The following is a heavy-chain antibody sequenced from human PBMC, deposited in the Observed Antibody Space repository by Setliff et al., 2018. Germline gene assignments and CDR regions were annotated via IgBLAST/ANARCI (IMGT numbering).Heavy chain of an antibody. CDR1: GYTFKNYG. CDR2: IGTYDANT. CDR3: VRERRGGHFDY. V-gene: IGHV1-18*01. J-gene: IGHJ4*02. Sequence: GASVKVSCKASGYTFKNYGVSWVRQAPGQGLEWMGWIGTYDANTIYSQKFQGRVIMTTDTSTSTVYMDLSSLGSEDTAVYYCVRERRGGHFDYWGQGTLVTVSS.